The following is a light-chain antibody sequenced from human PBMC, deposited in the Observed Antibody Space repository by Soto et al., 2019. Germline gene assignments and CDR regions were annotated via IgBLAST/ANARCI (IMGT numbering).Light chain of an antibody. V-gene: IGLV8-61*01. Sequence: QTVVTQEPSFSVSPGGTVTLTCGLSSGSVSTSFYPSWYQQTPGQAPRALIYNTNTRSSGVPDRFSGSILGNKAALTITGAQADDESDYYCVLYMGGGLWVFGGGTKLTVL. CDR1: SGSVSTSFY. J-gene: IGLJ3*02. CDR2: NTN. CDR3: VLYMGGGLWV.